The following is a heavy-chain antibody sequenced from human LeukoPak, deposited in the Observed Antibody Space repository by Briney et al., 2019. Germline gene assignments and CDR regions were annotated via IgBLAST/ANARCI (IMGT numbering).Heavy chain of an antibody. CDR1: GGTISSYY. D-gene: IGHD1-26*01. J-gene: IGHJ4*02. CDR3: ATIVGATLLENYFDY. Sequence: SETLSLTCTVSGGTISSYYWSWIRQPPGKGLEWIGYIYYSGSTNYNPSLKSRVTISVDTSKNQFSLKLSSVTAADTAVYYCATIVGATLLENYFDYWGQGTLVTVSS. CDR2: IYYSGST. V-gene: IGHV4-59*08.